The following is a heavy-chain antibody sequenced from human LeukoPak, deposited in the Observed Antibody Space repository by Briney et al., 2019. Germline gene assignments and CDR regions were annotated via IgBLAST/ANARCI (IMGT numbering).Heavy chain of an antibody. D-gene: IGHD3-10*01. V-gene: IGHV3-53*01. Sequence: GGSLRLSCAASGFTVSSNYMSWVRQAPGKGLEWVSIIYSGGSTYYADSVKGRFTISRDNSKNTMYLQMNSLRAEDTAVYYCARAFATPGNAFDIWGQGTMVTVSS. CDR3: ARAFATPGNAFDI. CDR1: GFTVSSNY. J-gene: IGHJ3*02. CDR2: IYSGGST.